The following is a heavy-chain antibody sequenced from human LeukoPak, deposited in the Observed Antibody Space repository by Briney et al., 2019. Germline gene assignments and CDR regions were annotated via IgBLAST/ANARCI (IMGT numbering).Heavy chain of an antibody. Sequence: SETLSPTCAVYGGSFSGYYWSWIRQPPGKGLEWIGEINHSGSTNYNPSLKSRVTISVDTSKNQFSLKLSSVTAADTAVYYCARGSGDFWSGYYGPDYWGQGTLVTVSS. CDR2: INHSGST. D-gene: IGHD3-3*01. CDR1: GGSFSGYY. J-gene: IGHJ4*02. V-gene: IGHV4-34*01. CDR3: ARGSGDFWSGYYGPDY.